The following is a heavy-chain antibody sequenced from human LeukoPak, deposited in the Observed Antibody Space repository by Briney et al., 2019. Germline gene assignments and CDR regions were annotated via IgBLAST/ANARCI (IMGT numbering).Heavy chain of an antibody. CDR2: IKRKTDGATT. CDR1: GFTFSSYS. J-gene: IGHJ4*02. V-gene: IGHV3-15*01. D-gene: IGHD5-18*01. Sequence: GGSLRLSCAASGFTFSSYSMNWVRQAPGKGLECVARIKRKTDGATTDYTAPVKGRFTISRDDSKNTLYLQMNSLKTEDTAVYYCTTDGAARPYYFTLWGPGTLVTVSS. CDR3: TTDGAARPYYFTL.